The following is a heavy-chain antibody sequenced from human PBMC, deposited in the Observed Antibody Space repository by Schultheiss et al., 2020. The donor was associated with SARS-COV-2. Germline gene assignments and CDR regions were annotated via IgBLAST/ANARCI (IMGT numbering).Heavy chain of an antibody. V-gene: IGHV1-18*04. CDR2: ISAYNGNT. J-gene: IGHJ6*02. Sequence: ASVKVSCKASGFTGYYMHWVRQAPGQGLEWMGWISAYNGNTNYAQKLQGRVTMTRDTSTSSAYMELSSLRSEDTAVYYCARDSPGLAAAGIVLDYYYGMDVWGQGTTVTVSS. D-gene: IGHD6-13*01. CDR3: ARDSPGLAAAGIVLDYYYGMDV. CDR1: GFTGYY.